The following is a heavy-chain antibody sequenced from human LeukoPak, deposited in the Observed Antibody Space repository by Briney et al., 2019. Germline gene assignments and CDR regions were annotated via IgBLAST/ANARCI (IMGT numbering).Heavy chain of an antibody. CDR1: GFTFSSYG. Sequence: GGSLRLSCAASGFTFSSYGMHWVRQAPGKGLEWVAVISYDGSNKYYADSVKGRFTISRDNSKNTLYLQMNSLRAEDTAVYYCAKDEVPGIAVAKGAFEIWGQGTMVTVSS. J-gene: IGHJ3*02. D-gene: IGHD6-19*01. CDR3: AKDEVPGIAVAKGAFEI. V-gene: IGHV3-30*18. CDR2: ISYDGSNK.